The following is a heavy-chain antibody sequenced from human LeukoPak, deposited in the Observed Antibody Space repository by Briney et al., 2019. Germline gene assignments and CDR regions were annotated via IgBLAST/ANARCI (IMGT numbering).Heavy chain of an antibody. Sequence: PGGSLRLSCAASGFTVSSNYMSWIRQPPGKGLEWIGEINHSGSTNYNPSLKSRVTISVDTSKNQFSLKLSSVTAADTAVYYCARDSYYDSSGYYHDAFDIWGQGTMVTVSS. CDR2: INHSGST. CDR3: ARDSYYDSSGYYHDAFDI. V-gene: IGHV4-34*01. CDR1: GFTVSSNY. D-gene: IGHD3-22*01. J-gene: IGHJ3*02.